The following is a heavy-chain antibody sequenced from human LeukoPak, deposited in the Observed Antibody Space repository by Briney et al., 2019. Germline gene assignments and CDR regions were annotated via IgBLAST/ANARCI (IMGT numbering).Heavy chain of an antibody. J-gene: IGHJ4*02. CDR2: IKSKTDGGTT. CDR1: GYTFSNAW. Sequence: GGSLRLSCAASGYTFSNAWMSWVRQAPGKGLEWVGRIKSKTDGGTTDYAAPVKGRFTISRDDSKNTLYLQMNSLKTEDTAVYYCTTDFTVLSYYDFWSLWWGQGTLVTVSS. V-gene: IGHV3-15*01. D-gene: IGHD3-3*01. CDR3: TTDFTVLSYYDFWSLW.